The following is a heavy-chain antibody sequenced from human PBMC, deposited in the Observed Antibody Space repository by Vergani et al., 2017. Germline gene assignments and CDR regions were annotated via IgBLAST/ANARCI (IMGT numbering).Heavy chain of an antibody. CDR3: ATLEEAFDI. J-gene: IGHJ3*02. D-gene: IGHD3-3*01. CDR1: GYTLTELS. CDR2: FDPENGET. Sequence: QVQLVQSGAEVKKPGASVKVSCKVSGYTLTELSIHWVRQAPGKGLEWMGGFDPENGETIYAQKFQDRVTMIEDTPTDTVYMELSSLRSDDTAVYYCATLEEAFDIWGQGTMVTVSS. V-gene: IGHV1-24*01.